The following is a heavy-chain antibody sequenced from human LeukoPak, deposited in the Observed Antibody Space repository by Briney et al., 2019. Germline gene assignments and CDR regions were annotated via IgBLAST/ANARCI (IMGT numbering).Heavy chain of an antibody. CDR2: ISGSGGST. V-gene: IGHV3-23*01. D-gene: IGHD3-10*01. Sequence: PGGSLRLSCAASRFTFNTYAMSWVRQAPGKGLEWVSAISGSGGSTYYADSVKGRFTISRDNYKNTLYLQMNSLRAEYTAVYYCAKDGLVWFGELNGGQGTLVTVSS. CDR1: RFTFNTYA. J-gene: IGHJ4*02. CDR3: AKDGLVWFGELN.